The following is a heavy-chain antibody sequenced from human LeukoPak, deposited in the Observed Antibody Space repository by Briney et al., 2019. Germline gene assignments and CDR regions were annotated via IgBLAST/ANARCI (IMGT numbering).Heavy chain of an antibody. CDR2: IKQDGSQK. V-gene: IGHV3-7*01. D-gene: IGHD3-22*01. Sequence: PGGSLRLSCAALGFTFRNYWMTWVRQAPGKGLEWVANIKQDGSQKFYLDSVKGRFTISRDNAKESLFLQMNSLRAEDTAVYYCARHYDSTAYSLDYWGQGTLVTVSS. CDR3: ARHYDSTAYSLDY. CDR1: GFTFRNYW. J-gene: IGHJ4*02.